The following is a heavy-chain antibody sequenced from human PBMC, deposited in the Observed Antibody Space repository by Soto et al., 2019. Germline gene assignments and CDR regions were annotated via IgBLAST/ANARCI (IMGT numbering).Heavy chain of an antibody. CDR2: IHSDGSST. CDR1: GFTFSYYG. V-gene: IGHV3-74*01. D-gene: IGHD2-21*02. J-gene: IGHJ3*01. Sequence: EVQLVESEGGVVQPGGSLRLSCAASGFTFSYYGMHWVRQAPGQGLVWVSRIHSDGSSTTYADSVKGRFTISRNNAKNTLYLQMNSLRSEYPAVYYCARGDRGAFDLWGQGTMVTVSS. CDR3: ARGDRGAFDL.